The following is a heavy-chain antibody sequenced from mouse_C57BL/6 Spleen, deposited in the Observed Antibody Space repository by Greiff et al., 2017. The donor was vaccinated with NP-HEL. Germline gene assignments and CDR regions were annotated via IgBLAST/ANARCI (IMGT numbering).Heavy chain of an antibody. D-gene: IGHD1-1*01. CDR2: ISDGGSYT. J-gene: IGHJ1*03. V-gene: IGHV5-4*01. CDR1: GFTFSSYA. Sequence: EVQVVESGGGLVKPGGSLKLSCAASGFTFSSYAMSWVRQTPEKRLEWVATISDGGSYTYYPDNVKGRFTISRDNAKNNLYLQMSHLKSEDTAMYYCARSITTVVATKYFDVWGTGTTVTVSS. CDR3: ARSITTVVATKYFDV.